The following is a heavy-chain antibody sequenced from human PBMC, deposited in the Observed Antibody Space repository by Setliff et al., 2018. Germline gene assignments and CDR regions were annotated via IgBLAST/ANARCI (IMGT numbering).Heavy chain of an antibody. V-gene: IGHV3-74*01. Sequence: PGGSLRLSCAASGFTFSSHWMHWVRQAPGKGLVWVSRISEDGSDTTFADSVKGRFTISRDNSKNTVYLQMNSLRAEDTAVYYCAKVPTSGTYYYFDYWGQGTLVTVSS. CDR3: AKVPTSGTYYYFDY. D-gene: IGHD1-26*01. CDR1: GFTFSSHW. CDR2: ISEDGSDT. J-gene: IGHJ4*02.